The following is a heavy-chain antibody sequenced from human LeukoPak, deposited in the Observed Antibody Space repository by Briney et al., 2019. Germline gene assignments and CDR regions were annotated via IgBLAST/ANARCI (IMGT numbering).Heavy chain of an antibody. D-gene: IGHD1-26*01. Sequence: PSETLSLTCTVSGGSISSYYWSWIRQPPGKGLEWIGYIYTSGSTNYNPSLKSRVTISLATSKNQFSLKLSSVTAADTAVYYCARHFIVGATHFDYWGQGTLVTVSS. CDR2: IYTSGST. CDR3: ARHFIVGATHFDY. J-gene: IGHJ4*02. V-gene: IGHV4-4*09. CDR1: GGSISSYY.